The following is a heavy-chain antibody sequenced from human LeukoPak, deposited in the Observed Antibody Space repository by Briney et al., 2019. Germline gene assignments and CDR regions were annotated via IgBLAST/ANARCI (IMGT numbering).Heavy chain of an antibody. CDR3: ARVAVVIIYGTLVVDWFDP. J-gene: IGHJ5*02. Sequence: GASVKVSCRASGYIFNIYGISWVRQAPGQGLEWMGWINVNSGNTKYAQKFQGRVSMTTETSMETAYMELRSLKYDDTAVYYCARVAVVIIYGTLVVDWFDPWGQGTLVTVSS. V-gene: IGHV1-18*01. CDR2: INVNSGNT. D-gene: IGHD2-21*01. CDR1: GYIFNIYG.